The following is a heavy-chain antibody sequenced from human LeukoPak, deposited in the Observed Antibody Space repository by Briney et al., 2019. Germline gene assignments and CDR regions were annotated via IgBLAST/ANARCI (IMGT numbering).Heavy chain of an antibody. D-gene: IGHD2-2*01. CDR1: GFTLSRYC. CDR3: ARGPSSTGYFDS. J-gene: IGHJ4*03. CDR2: IWFDGSKT. V-gene: IGHV3-33*01. Sequence: GGSLRLSCAVSGFTLSRYCMHWVRQAPGKGLEWVAVIWFDGSKTYYADSVKGRFTISRDNSKNTLYLQMNSLRAEDTAVYYCARGPSSTGYFDSWGQGTLVTVSS.